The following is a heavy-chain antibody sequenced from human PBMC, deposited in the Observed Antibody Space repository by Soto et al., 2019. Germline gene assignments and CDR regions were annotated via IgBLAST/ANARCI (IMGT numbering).Heavy chain of an antibody. CDR2: IWYDVSNK. D-gene: IGHD4-17*01. CDR3: AREDGDYGTYYYYGMDV. J-gene: IGHJ6*02. V-gene: IGHV3-33*01. CDR1: GFTFSSYG. Sequence: PGGSLRLSCAASGFTFSSYGMHWVRQAPGKGLEWVAVIWYDVSNKYYADSVKGRFTISRDNSKNTLYLQMNSLRAEDTAVYYCAREDGDYGTYYYYGMDVWGQGTTVTVSS.